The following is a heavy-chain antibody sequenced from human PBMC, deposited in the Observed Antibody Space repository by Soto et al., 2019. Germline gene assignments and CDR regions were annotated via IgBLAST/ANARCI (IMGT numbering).Heavy chain of an antibody. CDR3: ARAGGTTVTGLWHFDS. CDR2: IWYDGTQK. CDR1: GFTFNTYS. V-gene: IGHV3-33*01. D-gene: IGHD4-17*01. J-gene: IGHJ4*02. Sequence: PGGSLRLSCEASGFTFNTYSMHWVRQPPGKGLEWLAAIWYDGTQKYYADSVKGRFIISRDNSKKTLYLEMNSLRAKDTAVYYCARAGGTTVTGLWHFDSWGQGTLVTVPQ.